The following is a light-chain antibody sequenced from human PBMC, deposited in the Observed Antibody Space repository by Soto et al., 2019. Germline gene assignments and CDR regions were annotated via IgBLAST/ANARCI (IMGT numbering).Light chain of an antibody. V-gene: IGLV2-14*01. CDR1: SSDVGGYNY. J-gene: IGLJ1*01. CDR3: SSYTSSSTSYV. Sequence: LTQPASVSGSPGQSITISCTGTSSDVGGYNYVSWYQQHPGKAPKLMIYEVSNRPSGVSNRFSGSKSGNTASLTISGLQAEDEADYYCSSYTSSSTSYVFGTGTKVAVL. CDR2: EVS.